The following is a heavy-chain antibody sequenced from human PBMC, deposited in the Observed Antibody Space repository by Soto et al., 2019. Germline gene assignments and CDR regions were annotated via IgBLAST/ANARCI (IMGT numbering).Heavy chain of an antibody. V-gene: IGHV4-30-2*03. CDR1: GGSISSGGYS. D-gene: IGHD4-17*01. CDR3: ARYYADGHGYYFDY. Sequence: PSETLSLTCAVSGGSISSGGYSWSWIRQPPGKGLEWIATIYYSGSTYYNPSLRSRVTISVDTSKNHFSLKLSSVTAADTALYYCARYYADGHGYYFDYWGQGTLVTVSS. CDR2: IYYSGST. J-gene: IGHJ4*02.